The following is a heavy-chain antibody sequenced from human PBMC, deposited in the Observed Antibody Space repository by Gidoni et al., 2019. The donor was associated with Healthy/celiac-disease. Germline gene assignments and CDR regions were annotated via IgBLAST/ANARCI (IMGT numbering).Heavy chain of an antibody. J-gene: IGHJ3*02. D-gene: IGHD3-10*01. V-gene: IGHV3-33*01. CDR3: AREAVLLWFGELLPGAFDI. CDR2: IWYDGSNK. Sequence: QVQLVESGGGVVQPGRSLRLSCAASGFTFSSYGLHWVRQAPGKGLEWVAVIWYDGSNKYYADSVKVRFTISRDNSKNTLYLQMNSRRAEDTAVYYCAREAVLLWFGELLPGAFDIWGQGTMVTVSS. CDR1: GFTFSSYG.